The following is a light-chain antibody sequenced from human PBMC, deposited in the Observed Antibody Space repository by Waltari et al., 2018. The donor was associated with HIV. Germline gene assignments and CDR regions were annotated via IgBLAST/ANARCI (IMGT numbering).Light chain of an antibody. CDR2: DAS. CDR1: QTVTNK. J-gene: IGKJ3*01. Sequence: DIQMTQSPSPLSASVGDSVSITCRASQTVTNKVNWYQQKPGKAPEVLIYDASTLQSGVPSRFRGGGSGTDFTLTITSLQPDDFATYFCQQSYSSPLTFGPGTKVDF. V-gene: IGKV1-39*01. CDR3: QQSYSSPLT.